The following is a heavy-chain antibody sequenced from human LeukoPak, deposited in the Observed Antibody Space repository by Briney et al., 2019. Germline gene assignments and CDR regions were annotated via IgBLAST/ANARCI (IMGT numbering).Heavy chain of an antibody. CDR1: GGTFSSYA. D-gene: IGHD5-18*01. J-gene: IGHJ5*02. V-gene: IGHV1-69*04. Sequence: ASVKVSCKASGGTFSSYAISWVRQAPGQGLEWMGRIIPILDIANYAQKLQGRVTITADKSTSTAYMELSSLRSEDTAMYYCARGGYSYGNSFDPWGQGTLVTVSS. CDR2: IIPILDIA. CDR3: ARGGYSYGNSFDP.